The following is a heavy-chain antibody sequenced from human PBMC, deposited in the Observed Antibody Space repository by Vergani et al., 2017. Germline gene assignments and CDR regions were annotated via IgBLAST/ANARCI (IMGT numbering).Heavy chain of an antibody. Sequence: QVQLQESGPGLVKPPGTLSLTCAVSGDSISSNNCWTWVRQPPGKGLEWIGEICHTEDTKYSPSLKSRVTVSVDTSKNQFSLKLSSVTAADTAVYYCAREGVVPVHYAFDIWGQGTMVTVSS. V-gene: IGHV4-4*03. J-gene: IGHJ3*02. CDR1: GDSISSNNC. CDR3: AREGVVPVHYAFDI. D-gene: IGHD2-2*01. CDR2: ICHTEDT.